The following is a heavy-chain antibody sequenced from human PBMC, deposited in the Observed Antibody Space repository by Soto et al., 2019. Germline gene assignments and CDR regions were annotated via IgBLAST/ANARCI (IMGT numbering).Heavy chain of an antibody. D-gene: IGHD3-9*01. CDR1: GGSISSGDYS. CDR3: ARDSSYDILTGNYGGMDV. V-gene: IGHV4-30-2*01. J-gene: IGHJ6*02. Sequence: QLQLQESGSGLVKPSQTLSLTCAVSGGSISSGDYSWNWIRQPPGKGLEWIGHIYHSRNTYYNPSLKSRVTISVDRSKNQFSLKLSSVTAADTAVYYCARDSSYDILTGNYGGMDVWGQGTTVTVSS. CDR2: IYHSRNT.